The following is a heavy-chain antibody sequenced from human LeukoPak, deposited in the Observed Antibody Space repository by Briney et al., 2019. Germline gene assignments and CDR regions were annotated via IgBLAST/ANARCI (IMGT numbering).Heavy chain of an antibody. CDR2: INPNSGGT. CDR3: VIPELSGYSYGSGAFDI. Sequence: GASVKVSCKASGYTFTGYYMHWVRQAPGQGLEWMGWINPNSGGTNYAQKFQGRVTITRDTSISTAYMELSRLRSDDTAVYYCVIPELSGYSYGSGAFDIWGQGTMVTVSS. J-gene: IGHJ3*02. CDR1: GYTFTGYY. D-gene: IGHD5-18*01. V-gene: IGHV1-2*02.